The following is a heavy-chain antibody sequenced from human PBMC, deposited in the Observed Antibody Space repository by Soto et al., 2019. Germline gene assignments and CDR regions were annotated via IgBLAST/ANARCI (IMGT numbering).Heavy chain of an antibody. CDR3: AREVQVHTPAFVY. CDR2: ISPMFGAA. V-gene: IGHV1-69*19. CDR1: GGTFNTYA. Sequence: QVQLVQSGAEMKKPGSSVKVSCQSSGGTFNTYAMNWVRQAPGQGPEWMGDISPMFGAANYARKYQGRVTITAYESKGTSYLQLCNLTPEATALYFCAREVQVHTPAFVYWGQGTLVTVSS. D-gene: IGHD3-10*01. J-gene: IGHJ4*02.